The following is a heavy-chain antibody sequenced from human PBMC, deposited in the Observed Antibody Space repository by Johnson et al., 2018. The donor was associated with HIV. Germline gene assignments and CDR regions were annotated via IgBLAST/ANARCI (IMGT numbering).Heavy chain of an antibody. V-gene: IGHV3-53*02. CDR2: IYGGGST. D-gene: IGHD3-22*01. J-gene: IGHJ3*02. CDR3: ARVTTMMDSDAFDI. Sequence: VQLVETGGDLVQPGGSLRLSCAASGFAVSSNTMSWVRQAPGKGLEWVSLIYGGGSTFYADSVQGRFTISRDNAKNSLYLHMNSLRAEDTALYYCARVTTMMDSDAFDIWGQGTMVTVSS. CDR1: GFAVSSNT.